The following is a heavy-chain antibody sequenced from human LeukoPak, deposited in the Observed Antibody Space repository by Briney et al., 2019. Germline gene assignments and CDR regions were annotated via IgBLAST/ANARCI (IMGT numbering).Heavy chain of an antibody. CDR2: ISYDGSNK. V-gene: IGHV3-30-3*01. CDR3: AKDRSGIVGAILDY. D-gene: IGHD1-26*01. CDR1: GFTFSSYA. J-gene: IGHJ4*02. Sequence: GGSLRLSCAASGFTFSSYAMHWVRQAPGKGLEWVAVISYDGSNKYYADSVKGRFTISRDNSKNTLYLQMNSLRAEDTAVYYCAKDRSGIVGAILDYWGQGTLVTVSS.